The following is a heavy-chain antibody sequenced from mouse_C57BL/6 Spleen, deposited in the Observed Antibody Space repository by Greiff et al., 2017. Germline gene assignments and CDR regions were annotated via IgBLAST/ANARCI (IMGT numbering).Heavy chain of an antibody. J-gene: IGHJ4*01. Sequence: QVQLQQPGAELVKPGASVKLSCKASGYTFTSYWMHWVKQRPGRGLEWIGRIDPNSGGTKYNEKFKSKATLTLDKPSRTAYMQLSSLTTADSAGLYFARWVRSAQATAYDSWGQGTSVTVSS. CDR2: IDPNSGGT. D-gene: IGHD3-2*02. CDR3: ARWVRSAQATAYDS. V-gene: IGHV1-72*01. CDR1: GYTFTSYW.